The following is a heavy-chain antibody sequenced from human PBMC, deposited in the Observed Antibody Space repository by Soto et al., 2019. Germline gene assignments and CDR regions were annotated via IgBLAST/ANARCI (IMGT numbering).Heavy chain of an antibody. D-gene: IGHD3-10*01. V-gene: IGHV3-11*01. CDR3: AGDPYYYASEY. CDR2: ISGSGTTI. CDR1: GFTFSDYY. Sequence: QVHLVESGGGLVTPGGSLRLSCAASGFTFSDYYMTWIRQAPGKGLEWISYISGSGTTIYYADSVKGRFTVSRDNAQNSLYLQMSSLRAEDTAVYYCAGDPYYYASEYWGQGTLVIVSS. J-gene: IGHJ4*02.